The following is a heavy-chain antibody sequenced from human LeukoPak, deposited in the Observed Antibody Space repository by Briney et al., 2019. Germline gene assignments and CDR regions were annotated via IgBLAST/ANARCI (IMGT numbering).Heavy chain of an antibody. V-gene: IGHV3-23*01. Sequence: GVSLRLSCAASGFTFYTYAMSWVRQAPGKGLEWVSAIGGSGGSTFYADSVMGRFTISRDNSENMLYLQMNSLRAEDTAVYFCAKDPEGFGELSQYGMDVWGQGTTVTVSS. CDR2: IGGSGGST. J-gene: IGHJ6*02. D-gene: IGHD3-10*01. CDR3: AKDPEGFGELSQYGMDV. CDR1: GFTFYTYA.